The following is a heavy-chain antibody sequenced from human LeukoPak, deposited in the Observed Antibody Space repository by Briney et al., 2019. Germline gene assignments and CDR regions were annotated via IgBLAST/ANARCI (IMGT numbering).Heavy chain of an antibody. CDR2: INNSGST. D-gene: IGHD3-22*01. CDR1: GGSFCGFY. J-gene: IGHJ4*02. CDR3: ARAPRRSITMIVMPRGYYFDY. V-gene: IGHV4-34*01. Sequence: PLGTLSLTSAVYGGSFCGFYWGCICPPPGKGREWSVGINNSGSTKSNPPPKRRVSTSVDTSKNQFSLKLSSVTAAATAVYYCARAPRRSITMIVMPRGYYFDYWGQGTLVTVSS.